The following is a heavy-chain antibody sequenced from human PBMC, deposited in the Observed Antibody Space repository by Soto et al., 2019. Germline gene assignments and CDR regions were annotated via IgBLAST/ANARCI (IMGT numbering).Heavy chain of an antibody. D-gene: IGHD2-2*01. CDR2: IFYSGST. CDR1: GVYISSDS. V-gene: IGHV4-59*08. J-gene: IGHJ4*02. CDR3: ARLQCSTTSCSLGQ. Sequence: SETLSLTCTVSGVYISSDSWIWIRQPPGKGLHWMGYIFYSGSTNYNPSLRGRVTMSLDTSNNQFSLKLSSVTAADTAVYYCARLQCSTTSCSLGQWGQGTLVTVSS.